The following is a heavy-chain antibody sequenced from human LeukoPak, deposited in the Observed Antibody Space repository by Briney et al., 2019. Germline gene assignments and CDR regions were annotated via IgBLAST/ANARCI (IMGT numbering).Heavy chain of an antibody. CDR1: GGSISSSSYY. Sequence: PSETLSLTCTVSGGSISSSSYYWGWIRQPPGKGLEWIGSIYYSGSTYYIPSLKSRVTISVDTSKNQFSLKLSSVTAADTAVYYCARQYYYDSSGYYLDYWGQGTLVTVS. CDR2: IYYSGST. CDR3: ARQYYYDSSGYYLDY. V-gene: IGHV4-39*01. J-gene: IGHJ4*02. D-gene: IGHD3-22*01.